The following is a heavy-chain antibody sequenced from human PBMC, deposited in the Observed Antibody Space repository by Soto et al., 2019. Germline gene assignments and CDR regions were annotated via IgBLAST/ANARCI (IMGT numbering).Heavy chain of an antibody. D-gene: IGHD6-19*01. CDR2: IGTAGDT. V-gene: IGHV3-13*01. Sequence: GGPLRPSCAASGFTFSSDDMHWGRQATGKGLEGVSAIGTAGDTYYPGSVKGRFTISRENAKNSLYLQMNSLRAGDTAVYYCARGGASGWYYYYYGMDVWGQGTTVTVSS. J-gene: IGHJ6*02. CDR1: GFTFSSDD. CDR3: ARGGASGWYYYYYGMDV.